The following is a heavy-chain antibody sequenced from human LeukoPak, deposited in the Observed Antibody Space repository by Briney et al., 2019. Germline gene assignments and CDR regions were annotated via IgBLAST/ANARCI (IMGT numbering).Heavy chain of an antibody. D-gene: IGHD3-10*01. CDR1: GGSISSYY. Sequence: SETLSLTCTVSGGSISSYYWSWIRQPPGKGLEWIGYIYYSGSTNYNPSLESRVTISVDTSKNQFSLKLSSVTAADTAVYYCARETYYYGSGSYYFDPWGQGTLVTVSS. CDR2: IYYSGST. V-gene: IGHV4-59*01. CDR3: ARETYYYGSGSYYFDP. J-gene: IGHJ5*02.